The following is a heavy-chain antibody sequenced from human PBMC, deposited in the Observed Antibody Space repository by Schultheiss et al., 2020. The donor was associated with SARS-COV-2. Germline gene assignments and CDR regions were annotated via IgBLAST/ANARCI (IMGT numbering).Heavy chain of an antibody. CDR2: ISSNGGST. Sequence: GGSLRLSCAASGFTFSSYAMHWVRQAPGKGLEYVSAISSNGGSTYYANSVKGRFTISRDNSKNTLYLQMNSLRAEDTAVYYCASSTAMVTFDYWGQGTLVTVSS. J-gene: IGHJ4*02. V-gene: IGHV3-64*01. CDR3: ASSTAMVTFDY. CDR1: GFTFSSYA. D-gene: IGHD5-18*01.